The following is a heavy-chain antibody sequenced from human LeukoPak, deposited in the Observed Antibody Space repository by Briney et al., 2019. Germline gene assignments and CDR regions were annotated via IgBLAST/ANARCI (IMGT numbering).Heavy chain of an antibody. CDR3: RLGAAAGTIGEYRDY. CDR2: INHSGST. J-gene: IGHJ4*02. CDR1: GGAVSGYY. Sequence: SETLSLTCAVYGGAVSGYYWSWIRQPPGKGLEWIGEINHSGSTNYNPSLKSRVTISVDTSKNQFSLKLSSVTAADTAVYYCRLGAAAGTIGEYRDYWGQGTLVTVSS. D-gene: IGHD6-13*01. V-gene: IGHV4-34*01.